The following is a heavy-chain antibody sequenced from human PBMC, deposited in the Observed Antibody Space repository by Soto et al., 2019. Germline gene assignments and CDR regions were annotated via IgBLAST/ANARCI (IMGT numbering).Heavy chain of an antibody. V-gene: IGHV1-69*04. CDR2: IIPILGIA. CDR1: GGTFSSYT. CDR3: ARDCGSSGGSCRDY. Sequence: SGKVSCKASGGTFSSYTISWVRQAPGQGLEWMGRIIPILGIANYAQKFQGRVTITADKSTSTAYMELSSLRSEDTAVYYCARDCGSSGGSCRDYWGQGTLVTVSS. J-gene: IGHJ4*02. D-gene: IGHD2-15*01.